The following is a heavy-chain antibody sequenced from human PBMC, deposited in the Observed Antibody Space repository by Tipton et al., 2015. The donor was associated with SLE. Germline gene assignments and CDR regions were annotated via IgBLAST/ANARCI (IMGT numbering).Heavy chain of an antibody. V-gene: IGHV4-39*07. D-gene: IGHD6-6*01. Sequence: TLSLTCTVSGGSISSSSYYWGWIRQPPGKGLEWIGSIFYSGSFSGGSTYYNPSLKSRVTISVDTSKNQFSLKLSSVTAADTAVYYCARDAISSSSYYFDYWGQGTLVTVSS. CDR3: ARDAISSSSYYFDY. CDR1: GGSISSSSYY. CDR2: IFYSGSFSGGST. J-gene: IGHJ4*02.